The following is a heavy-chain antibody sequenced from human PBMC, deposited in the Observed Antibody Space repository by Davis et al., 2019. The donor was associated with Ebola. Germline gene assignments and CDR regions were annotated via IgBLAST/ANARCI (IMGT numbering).Heavy chain of an antibody. D-gene: IGHD3-16*01. V-gene: IGHV3-23*01. CDR1: GFTFSSYA. CDR3: AKSREISYGRGPFDI. CDR2: ISGSGGST. Sequence: GESLKISCVVSGFTFSSYAMSWVRQAPGKGLEWVSSISGSGGSTFYAGYVKGRFTISRDNSRNTLYLQMNSLRAEDTAVFYCAKSREISYGRGPFDIWGQGTMVTVSS. J-gene: IGHJ3*02.